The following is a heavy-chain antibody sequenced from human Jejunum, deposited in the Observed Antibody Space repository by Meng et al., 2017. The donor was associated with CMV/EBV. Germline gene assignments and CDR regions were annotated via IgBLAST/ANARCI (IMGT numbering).Heavy chain of an antibody. CDR3: ARRYCSTSSCLFDY. V-gene: IGHV3-48*03. J-gene: IGHJ4*02. Sequence: GFTFSRYEMNWVRQAPGKGLEWVSQIGGSGRSIYYADSVKGRFTISRDNAKTSLYLQMNSLRAEDTAVYYCARRYCSTSSCLFDYWGQGTLVTVSS. CDR1: GFTFSRYE. CDR2: IGGSGRSI. D-gene: IGHD2-2*01.